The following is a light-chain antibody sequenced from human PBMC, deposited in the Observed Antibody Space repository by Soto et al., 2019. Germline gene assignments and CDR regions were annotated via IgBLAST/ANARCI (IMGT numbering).Light chain of an antibody. CDR2: DAS. CDR3: QQYYTYPWT. J-gene: IGKJ1*01. V-gene: IGKV1-5*01. CDR1: QSVSGL. Sequence: DIQMTQSPSTLSASGGDTVTVTCRASQSVSGLLAWYQQKPGEAPKLLIYDASALPRGVPSRFSGSVSGTEFTLTISSLQPDDFATYFCQQYYTYPWTFGQGTKVDIK.